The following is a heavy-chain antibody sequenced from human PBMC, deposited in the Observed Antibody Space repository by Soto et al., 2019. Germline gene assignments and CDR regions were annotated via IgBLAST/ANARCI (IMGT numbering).Heavy chain of an antibody. CDR1: GGCISSYY. CDR2: IYTSGTT. J-gene: IGHJ4*02. CDR3: ARDCGYGPRTHFDY. Sequence: SETLSLACTVSGGCISSYYLSWIRQPAGKGLEWIGRIYTSGTTNYNPSLRSRVTMSVDTSKKQFSLRLSSVTSADTAVYYCARDCGYGPRTHFDYWGQGTLVTVSS. V-gene: IGHV4-4*07. D-gene: IGHD5-12*01.